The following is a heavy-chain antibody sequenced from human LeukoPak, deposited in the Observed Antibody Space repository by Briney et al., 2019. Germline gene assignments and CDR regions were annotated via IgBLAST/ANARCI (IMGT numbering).Heavy chain of an antibody. CDR3: ARSGSVPTRWFDY. V-gene: IGHV4-30-4*08. CDR2: IYYSGST. J-gene: IGHJ4*02. Sequence: PSQTLSLTCTVSGGSISSGDYYWSWIRQPPGKGLEWIGYIYYSGSTYYNPSLKSRVTISVDTSKNQFSLKLSSVTAADTAVYYCARSGSVPTRWFDYWGQGTLVTVSS. CDR1: GGSISSGDYY. D-gene: IGHD3-10*01.